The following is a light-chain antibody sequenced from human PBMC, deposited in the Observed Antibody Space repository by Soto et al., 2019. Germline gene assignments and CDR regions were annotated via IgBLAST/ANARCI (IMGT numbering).Light chain of an antibody. Sequence: SYELTQPPSVSVSPGQTASITCSGDKLGDKYACWYQQKPGQSPVLVIYQDSKRPSGIPERFSGSNSGNTATLTISGTQAMDEADYYCQAWDSSTDPSCVFGTGTKLTVL. CDR2: QDS. V-gene: IGLV3-1*01. CDR3: QAWDSSTDPSCV. CDR1: KLGDKY. J-gene: IGLJ1*01.